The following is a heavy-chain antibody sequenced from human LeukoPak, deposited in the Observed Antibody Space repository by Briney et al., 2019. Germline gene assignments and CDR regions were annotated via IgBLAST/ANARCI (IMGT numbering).Heavy chain of an antibody. CDR3: AKTSGDFWGAFDY. J-gene: IGHJ4*02. D-gene: IGHD3-3*01. CDR1: GFTFDNYA. Sequence: GRSLRLSCAASGFTFDNYAMHWVRQAPGKGLEWVSGISWNSGSIGYADSVKGRFTISSDNAKNSLYLQINSLRAEDMALYYCAKTSGDFWGAFDYWGQGTLVTVSS. V-gene: IGHV3-9*03. CDR2: ISWNSGSI.